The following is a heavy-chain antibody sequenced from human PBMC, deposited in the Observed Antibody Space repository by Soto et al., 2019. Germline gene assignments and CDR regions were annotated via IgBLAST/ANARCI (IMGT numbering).Heavy chain of an antibody. V-gene: IGHV3-66*01. CDR3: ASRIYYYDNDGYYVSDH. J-gene: IGHJ4*02. CDR1: GFTFSNYA. D-gene: IGHD3-22*01. CDR2: IYSNEIT. Sequence: GGSLRLSCSASGFTFSNYAMHWVRQAPGEGQGLRRGLEWVSVIYSNEITYYADSVKGRFTISRDSSKNILYLQMNSLRAEDTALYYCASRIYYYDNDGYYVSDHWGQGIQVTVSS.